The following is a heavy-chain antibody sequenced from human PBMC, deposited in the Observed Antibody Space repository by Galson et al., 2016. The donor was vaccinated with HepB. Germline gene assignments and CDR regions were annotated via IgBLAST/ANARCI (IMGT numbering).Heavy chain of an antibody. D-gene: IGHD5-12*01. CDR3: AKDPKGYSGYGLFDY. J-gene: IGHJ4*02. V-gene: IGHV3-30*18. CDR2: ISYDGSNK. Sequence: SLRLSCAASGFTFSSYGMHWVRQAPGKGLEWVAVISYDGSNKYYAVSVKGRFTISRDNSKNTLYLQMNSLRAEDTAVYYCAKDPKGYSGYGLFDYWGQGTLVTVSS. CDR1: GFTFSSYG.